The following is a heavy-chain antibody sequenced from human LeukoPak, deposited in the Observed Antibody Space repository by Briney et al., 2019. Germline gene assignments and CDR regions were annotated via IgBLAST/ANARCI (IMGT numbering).Heavy chain of an antibody. D-gene: IGHD6-13*01. V-gene: IGHV1-18*01. CDR2: ISAYNGNT. J-gene: IGHJ6*02. Sequence: GASVTVSCKASGYTFTSYGISWVRQAPGQGLEWMGWISAYNGNTNYAQKLQGRVTMTTDTSTSTAYMELRSLRSDDTAVYYCARDRGPPGSSWYSAYGMDVWGQGTTVTVSS. CDR1: GYTFTSYG. CDR3: ARDRGPPGSSWYSAYGMDV.